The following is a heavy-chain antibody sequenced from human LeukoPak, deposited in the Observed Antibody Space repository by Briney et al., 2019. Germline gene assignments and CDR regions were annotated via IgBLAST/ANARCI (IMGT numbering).Heavy chain of an antibody. CDR3: ARGLWRLRFYGDYPREFDY. Sequence: SETLSLTCTVSGGSISSSSYYWSWIRQPPGKGLEWIGEINHSGSTNYNPSLKSRVTISVDTSKNQFSLKLSSVTAADTAVYYCARGLWRLRFYGDYPREFDYWGQGTLVTVSS. CDR1: GGSISSSSYY. CDR2: INHSGST. J-gene: IGHJ4*02. V-gene: IGHV4-39*07. D-gene: IGHD4-17*01.